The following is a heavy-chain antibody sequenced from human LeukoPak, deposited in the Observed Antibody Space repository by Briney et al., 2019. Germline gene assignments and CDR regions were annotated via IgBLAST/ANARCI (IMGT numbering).Heavy chain of an antibody. CDR3: ARGLEDYYDSSGLIDY. CDR2: IWYDGSNK. J-gene: IGHJ4*02. D-gene: IGHD3-22*01. CDR1: GFTFSSYG. Sequence: GGSLRLSCAASGFTFSSYGMHWVRQAPGKGLEWVAVIWYDGSNKYYAGSVKGRFTISRDNSKNTLYLQMNSLRAEDTAVYYCARGLEDYYDSSGLIDYWGQGTLVTVSS. V-gene: IGHV3-33*01.